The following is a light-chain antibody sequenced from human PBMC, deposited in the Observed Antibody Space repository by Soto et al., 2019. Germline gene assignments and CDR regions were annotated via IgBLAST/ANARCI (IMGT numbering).Light chain of an antibody. CDR1: QSISSW. J-gene: IGKJ2*01. Sequence: DIQMTQSPSTLSASVGDRVTITCRASQSISSWLAWYQQKPGKAPKLLIYDASSLESGVPSRFSGSGSGTEFTLTITNRQPDDLASYYCEQYNSYPWAVGQGTKLDTK. CDR3: EQYNSYPWA. V-gene: IGKV1-5*01. CDR2: DAS.